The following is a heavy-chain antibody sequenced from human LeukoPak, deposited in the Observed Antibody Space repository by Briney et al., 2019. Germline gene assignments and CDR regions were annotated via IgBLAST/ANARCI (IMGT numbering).Heavy chain of an antibody. J-gene: IGHJ3*02. Sequence: SETLSLTCTVSGGSISSYYWSWIRQPPGKGLEWIGYIYYSGGTNYNPSLKSRVNISVDTSKNQFSLKLTSVTAADTAVYYCARVGGMATINNDAFDIWGQGTMVTVSS. CDR1: GGSISSYY. CDR3: ARVGGMATINNDAFDI. D-gene: IGHD5-12*01. CDR2: IYYSGGT. V-gene: IGHV4-59*01.